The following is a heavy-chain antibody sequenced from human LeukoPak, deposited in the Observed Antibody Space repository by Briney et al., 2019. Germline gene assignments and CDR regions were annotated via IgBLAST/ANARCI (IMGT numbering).Heavy chain of an antibody. V-gene: IGHV1-2*02. CDR1: GYTFTSFY. J-gene: IGHJ3*02. Sequence: ASVKVSCKASGYTFTSFYMHWVRQAPGQGLEWMGWINPNSGGTNYAQKFQGRVTMTRDTSISTAYMELSRLRSDDTAVYYCASTNYYDSSGFTSYAFDIWGQGTMVTVSS. CDR2: INPNSGGT. CDR3: ASTNYYDSSGFTSYAFDI. D-gene: IGHD3-22*01.